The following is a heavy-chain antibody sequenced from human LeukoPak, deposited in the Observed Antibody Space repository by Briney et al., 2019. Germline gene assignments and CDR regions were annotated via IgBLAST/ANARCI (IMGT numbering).Heavy chain of an antibody. V-gene: IGHV4-4*02. CDR3: AREGGPYRPLDY. Sequence: SGTLSLTCGVSGVSITNTNYWTWVRQPPGKGLEWIGEVNLQGSTNYNPSLMGRVAIAVDTSENHISLQLTSVTAADTAVYYFAREGGPYRPLDYSGQGTLVTVSS. CDR1: GVSITNTNY. CDR2: VNLQGST. J-gene: IGHJ4*02.